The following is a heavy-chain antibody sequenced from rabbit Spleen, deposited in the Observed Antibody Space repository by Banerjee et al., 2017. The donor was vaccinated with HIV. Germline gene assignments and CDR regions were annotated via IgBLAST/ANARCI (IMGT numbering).Heavy chain of an antibody. CDR2: IRTGSSSSSGST. CDR1: GFSFSNKAV. CDR3: ARATGSNFDDFGL. J-gene: IGHJ4*01. D-gene: IGHD4-2*01. V-gene: IGHV1S45*01. Sequence: QEQLVESGGGLVKPEGSLKLSCTASGFSFSNKAVMCWVRQAPGKGPEWIACIRTGSSSSSGSTYYASWAKGRFTISKTSSTTVTLQMTSLTAADTATYFCARATGSNFDDFGLWGPGTLVTVS.